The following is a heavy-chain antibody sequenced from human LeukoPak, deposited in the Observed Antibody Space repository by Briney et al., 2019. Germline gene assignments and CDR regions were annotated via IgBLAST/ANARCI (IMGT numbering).Heavy chain of an antibody. J-gene: IGHJ4*02. D-gene: IGHD5-24*01. CDR1: GFTFRTYA. V-gene: IGHV3-23*01. Sequence: GGSLRLSCTASGFTFRTYAMNWVRQAPGKGLEWLSGISGSGNDTYYADSVKGRFTISRDNSKNMVYLQMNSLTVEDAATYYCARRTMSAFDSWGQGTLLIVSS. CDR2: ISGSGNDT. CDR3: ARRTMSAFDS.